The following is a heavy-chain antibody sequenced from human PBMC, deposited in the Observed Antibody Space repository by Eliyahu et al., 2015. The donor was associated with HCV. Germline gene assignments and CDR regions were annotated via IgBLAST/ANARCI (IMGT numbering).Heavy chain of an antibody. CDR1: GFXFSSXX. Sequence: EVQLVESGGGLVQPGGSLRLSCAASGFXFSSXXMNWVRQAPGKGLEWVSYISSSSSTIYYADSVKGRFTISRDNAKNSLYLQMNSLRDEDTAVYYCARDRWGDFWSGSYGMDVWGQGTTVTVSS. J-gene: IGHJ6*02. CDR3: ARDRWGDFWSGSYGMDV. V-gene: IGHV3-48*02. CDR2: ISSSSSTI. D-gene: IGHD3-3*01.